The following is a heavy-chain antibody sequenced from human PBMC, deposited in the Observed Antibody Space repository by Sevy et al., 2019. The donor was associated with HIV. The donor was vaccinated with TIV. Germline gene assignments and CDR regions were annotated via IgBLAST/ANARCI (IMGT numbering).Heavy chain of an antibody. D-gene: IGHD2-15*01. CDR3: AGTGYCTGGSCYSPFGY. CDR1: GFIFNTYA. V-gene: IGHV3-30-3*01. CDR2: ISYDGINK. J-gene: IGHJ4*02. Sequence: GGSLRLSCAASGFIFNTYAMHWVRQAPGKGLEWVAVISYDGINKYYADSVKGRFTISRDNSRNTLDLQMNSLRSEDTALYYYAGTGYCTGGSCYSPFGYWGQGTLVTVSS.